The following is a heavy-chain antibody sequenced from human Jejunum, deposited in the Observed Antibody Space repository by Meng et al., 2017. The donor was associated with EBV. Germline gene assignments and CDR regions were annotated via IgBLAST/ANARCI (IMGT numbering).Heavy chain of an antibody. CDR2: VDPQDDAT. J-gene: IGHJ5*02. CDR3: ALVLRARFNYFDP. V-gene: IGHV1-69-2*01. D-gene: IGHD4/OR15-4a*01. Sequence: VQLMLSGAEVKHSGAVWKICVNVSGSILSNYDMHWVRQAPGEGLEWMGLVDPQDDATLYAEQLQGRVTIIADTSQDTAFMVRSSLTSENTANYYCALVLRARFNYFDPWGQGTLVTVSS. CDR1: GSILSNYD.